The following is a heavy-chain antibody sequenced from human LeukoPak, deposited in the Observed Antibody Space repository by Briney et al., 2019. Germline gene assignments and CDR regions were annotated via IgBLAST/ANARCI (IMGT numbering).Heavy chain of an antibody. CDR1: GGTFCSYA. Sequence: SVKVSCEASGGTFCSYAISWVRQAPGQGLGWMGRIIPIFGTANYAQKFQGRVTITTDESTSTAYMELSSLRSEDTAVYYCARGIGYSYGLFDYWGQGTLVTVSS. V-gene: IGHV1-69*05. J-gene: IGHJ4*02. CDR3: ARGIGYSYGLFDY. CDR2: IIPIFGTA. D-gene: IGHD5-18*01.